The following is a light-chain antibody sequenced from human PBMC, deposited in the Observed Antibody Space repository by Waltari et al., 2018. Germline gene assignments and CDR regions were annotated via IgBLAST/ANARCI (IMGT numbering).Light chain of an antibody. J-gene: IGLJ3*02. CDR3: ASYTTSYTWV. V-gene: IGLV2-14*03. CDR2: DVN. CDR1: TSDIGTYNF. Sequence: QSALTQPASVSGSPGQSLTISCAGTTSDIGTYNFVAWYQQLPGKVPKLNFYDVNKRPSGVSNRFSGSKSGNTASLTISGLLAEDEADYYCASYTTSYTWVFGGWTRLAVL.